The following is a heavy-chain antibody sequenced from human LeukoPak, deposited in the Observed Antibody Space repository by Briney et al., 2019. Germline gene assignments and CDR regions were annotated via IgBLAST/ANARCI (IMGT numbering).Heavy chain of an antibody. J-gene: IGHJ4*02. V-gene: IGHV1-2*02. Sequence: ASVKVSCEASGYTFTGYYMHWVRQAPGQGLEWMGWVNPNSGGTNYAQKFQGRVTMTRDTSISTAYMELSRLTSDDTAFYYCARDATARDYSNFDYWGQGTLVTVSS. CDR1: GYTFTGYY. D-gene: IGHD4-11*01. CDR2: VNPNSGGT. CDR3: ARDATARDYSNFDY.